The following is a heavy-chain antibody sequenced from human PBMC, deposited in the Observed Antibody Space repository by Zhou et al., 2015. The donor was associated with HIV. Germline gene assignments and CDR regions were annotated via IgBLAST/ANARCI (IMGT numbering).Heavy chain of an antibody. V-gene: IGHV1-69*01. CDR1: GGTFSSYA. CDR3: ARDPGGYSGNDGVLFDP. J-gene: IGHJ5*02. CDR2: IIPIFGTA. Sequence: QVQLVQSGAEVKKPGSSVKVSCKASGGTFSSYAISWVRQAPGQGLEWMGGIIPIFGTANYAQKFQGRVTITADESTSTAYMELSSLRSEDTAVYYCARDPGGYSGNDGVLFDPWGQGTLVTVSS. D-gene: IGHD5-12*01.